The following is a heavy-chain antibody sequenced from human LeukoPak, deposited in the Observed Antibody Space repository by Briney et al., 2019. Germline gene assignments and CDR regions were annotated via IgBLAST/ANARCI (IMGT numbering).Heavy chain of an antibody. J-gene: IGHJ6*02. Sequence: ASVKVSCKASGYTFTSYVMSWVRQAPGQGLEWMGRISVYNGNTKYGQKLQGRVTMTTDTSTSTAYMELRSLRSDDTAVYYCARSFVDDGMDVWGQRTTVTVSS. V-gene: IGHV1-18*01. CDR1: GYTFTSYV. D-gene: IGHD3-10*01. CDR3: ARSFVDDGMDV. CDR2: ISVYNGNT.